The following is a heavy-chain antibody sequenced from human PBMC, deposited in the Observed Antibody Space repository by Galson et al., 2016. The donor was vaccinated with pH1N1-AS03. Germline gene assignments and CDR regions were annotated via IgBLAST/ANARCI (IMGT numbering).Heavy chain of an antibody. CDR1: GFSLDSTDVN. CDR3: SRYFSCRIHY. J-gene: IGHJ4*02. V-gene: IGHV2-5*01. D-gene: IGHD1-26*01. CDR2: IRWNGDK. Sequence: PALVKPTQTLTLTCTFSGFSLDSTDVNVAWIRQPPGKALEWLALIRWNGDKHYSPSLKNRLTVTKDTSKNQVVLTMTNLDPVDTATYFCSRYFSCRIHYWGQETLVTVSS.